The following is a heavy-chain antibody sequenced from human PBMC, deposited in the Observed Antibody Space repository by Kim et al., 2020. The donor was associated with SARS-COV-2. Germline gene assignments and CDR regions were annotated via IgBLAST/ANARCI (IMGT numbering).Heavy chain of an antibody. D-gene: IGHD2-15*01. Sequence: GGSLRLSCAASGFMFRTYWMTWVRQAPGQGLEWVANINEDLRENYYVDSVKGRFTISRDNARNSLYLQMNSLTAEDTGVYYCAREWRDYTTPGHSFVPAFDSWGQGTLVTVSS. CDR3: AREWRDYTTPGHSFVPAFDS. CDR2: INEDLREN. J-gene: IGHJ4*02. CDR1: GFMFRTYW. V-gene: IGHV3-7*01.